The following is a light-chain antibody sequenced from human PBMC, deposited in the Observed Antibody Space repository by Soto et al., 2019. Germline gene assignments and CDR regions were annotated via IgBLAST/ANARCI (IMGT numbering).Light chain of an antibody. CDR2: GAS. CDR1: QSVSSIY. Sequence: EIVLTQSPGTLSLSPGERATLSCRASQSVSSIYLAWYQQKPGQAPGLLIYGASSRATGIPDRFSGSGSGTDFTLTISRLEPEDFAMNYCQQYGSSRWTFGQGTKVEI. CDR3: QQYGSSRWT. V-gene: IGKV3-20*01. J-gene: IGKJ1*01.